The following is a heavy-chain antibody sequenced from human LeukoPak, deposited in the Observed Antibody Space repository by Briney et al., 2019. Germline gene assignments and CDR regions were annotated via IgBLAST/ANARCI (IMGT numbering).Heavy chain of an antibody. D-gene: IGHD3-10*01. CDR3: AKVRHPYGPPDQYFGH. CDR1: GFTFYNYA. CDR2: ISGSGGGT. J-gene: IGHJ4*02. V-gene: IGHV3-23*01. Sequence: GGSLRLSCAASGFTFYNYAMSWVRQAPGKGLEWVSAISGSGGGTYYADSVRGRFTISRDNSKNTLNLQMNSLRAEDTAVYYCAKVRHPYGPPDQYFGHWGQGTLVTVSS.